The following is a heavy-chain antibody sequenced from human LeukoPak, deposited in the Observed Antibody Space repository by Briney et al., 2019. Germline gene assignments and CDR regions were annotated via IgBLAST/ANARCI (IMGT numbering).Heavy chain of an antibody. V-gene: IGHV3-7*01. CDR2: IKHDGSEK. CDR3: ATDRGWRTSGYYLYYFEY. Sequence: GGSLRLSCAASGFIFTNYFMGWVRQAPGKGLEWVASIKHDGSEKYYVDSVRGRFTISRDNTMNSLYLQMSSLRAEDTAVYYCATDRGWRTSGYYLYYFEYWGQGTLVTYSS. J-gene: IGHJ4*02. CDR1: GFIFTNYF. D-gene: IGHD3-3*01.